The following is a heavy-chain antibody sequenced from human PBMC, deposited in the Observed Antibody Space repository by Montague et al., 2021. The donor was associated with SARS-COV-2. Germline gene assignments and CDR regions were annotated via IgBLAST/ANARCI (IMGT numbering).Heavy chain of an antibody. D-gene: IGHD3-3*01. J-gene: IGHJ6*03. V-gene: IGHV4-4*07. CDR2: IYTSGST. Sequence: SETLSLTCTVSGGSISRYYWSWIRQPAGKGLEWIGRIYTSGSTNYNPSLKSRVTMSVDTSKNQFSLKLSSVTAADTAVYYCAREGGITIFGVVIGSPYYYYMDVWGKGTTVTVSS. CDR1: GGSISRYY. CDR3: AREGGITIFGVVIGSPYYYYMDV.